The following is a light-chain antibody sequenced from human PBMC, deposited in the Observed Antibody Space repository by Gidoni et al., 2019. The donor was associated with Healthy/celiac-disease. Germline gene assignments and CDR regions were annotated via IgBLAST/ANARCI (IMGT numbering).Light chain of an antibody. CDR1: QSVSSY. CDR2: DAA. V-gene: IGKV3-11*01. J-gene: IGKJ3*01. CDR3: QQRSNWTFT. Sequence: EIVLTQSPATLSLSPGERATLSCRASQSVSSYLAWYQQKPGQAPRLLIDDAANRATGIPARFSGSGSGTDFTLTISSREPEDFAVYYCQQRSNWTFTFGPGTKVDIK.